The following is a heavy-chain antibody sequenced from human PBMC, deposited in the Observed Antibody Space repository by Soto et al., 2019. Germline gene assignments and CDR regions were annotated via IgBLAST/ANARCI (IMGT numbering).Heavy chain of an antibody. CDR1: GGSISSYY. V-gene: IGHV4-59*01. Sequence: SETLSLTCTVSGGSISSYYWSWIRQPPGKGLEWVGNIYYSGSTNYNTSLKSRVTISVDTSKNQVSLKIGSVTAADTAGYCCAREGVTNGTTRGSFDKWGQGTMVTVSS. CDR3: AREGVTNGTTRGSFDK. J-gene: IGHJ3*02. CDR2: IYYSGST. D-gene: IGHD1-7*01.